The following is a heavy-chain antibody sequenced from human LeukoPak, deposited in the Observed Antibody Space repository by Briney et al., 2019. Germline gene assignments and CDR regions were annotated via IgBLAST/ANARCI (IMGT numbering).Heavy chain of an antibody. CDR2: INPNSGGT. CDR3: ARDLHYGGNSGWFDP. J-gene: IGHJ5*02. D-gene: IGHD4-23*01. Sequence: ASVKVSCKASGYTFTGYYMHWARQAPGQGLEWMGWINPNSGGTNYAQKFQGRVTMTRDTSISTAYMELSRLRSDDTAVYYCARDLHYGGNSGWFDPWGQGTLVTVSS. V-gene: IGHV1-2*02. CDR1: GYTFTGYY.